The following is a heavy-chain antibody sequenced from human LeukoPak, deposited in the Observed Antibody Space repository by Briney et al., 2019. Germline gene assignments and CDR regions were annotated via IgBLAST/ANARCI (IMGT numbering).Heavy chain of an antibody. J-gene: IGHJ6*02. CDR1: GGSFSCYY. Sequence: SETLSLTCAVYGGSFSCYYWSWIRQPPGKGLEWIGEINHSGSTNYNPSLKSRVTISVDTSKNQFSLKLSSVTAADTAVYYCARVKQWLHYYYYYGMDVWGQGTTVTVSS. CDR2: INHSGST. V-gene: IGHV4-34*01. D-gene: IGHD6-19*01. CDR3: ARVKQWLHYYYYYGMDV.